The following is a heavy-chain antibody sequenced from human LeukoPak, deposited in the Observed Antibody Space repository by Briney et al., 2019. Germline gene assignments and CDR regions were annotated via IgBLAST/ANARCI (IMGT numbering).Heavy chain of an antibody. D-gene: IGHD3-16*02. CDR3: AREGGIMITFGGVIVSPPRSFDY. J-gene: IGHJ4*02. Sequence: GGSLRLSCAASGFTFSSYVMHWVRQAPGEGLEWVAVISYDGSNKYYADSVKGRFTISRDNSKDTLYLQMNSLRGQDTAVYYCAREGGIMITFGGVIVSPPRSFDYWGQGTLVTVSS. CDR1: GFTFSSYV. V-gene: IGHV3-30*03. CDR2: ISYDGSNK.